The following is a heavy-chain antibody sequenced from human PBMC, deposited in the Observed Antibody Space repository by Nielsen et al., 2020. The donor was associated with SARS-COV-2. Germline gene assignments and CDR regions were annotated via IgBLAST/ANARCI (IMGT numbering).Heavy chain of an antibody. V-gene: IGHV1-2*02. J-gene: IGHJ4*02. D-gene: IGHD3-22*01. CDR1: GYTFTSYD. CDR2: MNPNSGGT. Sequence: ASVKVSCKASGYTFTSYDINWVRQATGQGLEWMGWMNPNSGGTNYAQKFQGRVTMTRDTSISTAYMELSRLRSDDTAVYYCARDSSGYYEEGSSWGQGTLVTVSS. CDR3: ARDSSGYYEEGSS.